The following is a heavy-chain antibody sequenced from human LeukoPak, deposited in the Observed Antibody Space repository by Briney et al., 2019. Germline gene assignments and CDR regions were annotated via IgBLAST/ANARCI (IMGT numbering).Heavy chain of an antibody. CDR1: GFTFSSYS. V-gene: IGHV3-21*01. CDR3: ARDWEGYSSGLFDY. J-gene: IGHJ4*02. D-gene: IGHD6-19*01. Sequence: PGGSLRLSCAASGFTFSSYSMNWVRQAPGKGLEWVSSISSSSSYIYYADSVKGRFTISRDNAKNSLYLQMNSLRAEDTAVYYCARDWEGYSSGLFDYWGQGTLVTVSS. CDR2: ISSSSSYI.